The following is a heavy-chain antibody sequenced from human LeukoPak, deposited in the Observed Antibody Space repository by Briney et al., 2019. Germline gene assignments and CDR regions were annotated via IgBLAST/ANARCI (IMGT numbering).Heavy chain of an antibody. CDR2: IRSKTHYGTT. J-gene: IGHJ4*02. Sequence: GGSLRLSCTASGFTFGDYAMSWVRQAPGKGLEWVAFIRSKTHYGTTEYAASVKGKFTISRDDSKSIAYLQMNSLKTEDTAVYYCTRPHDYGDYWGQGTLVTVSS. V-gene: IGHV3-49*04. CDR1: GFTFGDYA. CDR3: TRPHDYGDY.